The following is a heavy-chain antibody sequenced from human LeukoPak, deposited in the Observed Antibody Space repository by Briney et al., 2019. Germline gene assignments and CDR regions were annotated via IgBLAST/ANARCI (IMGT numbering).Heavy chain of an antibody. CDR3: ARVSGDTNGAEYFQH. CDR2: IIPIFGTA. CDR1: GGTFSSYA. J-gene: IGHJ1*01. D-gene: IGHD2-21*01. V-gene: IGHV1-69*13. Sequence: AASVKVSCKASGGTFSSYATSWVRQAPGQGLEWMGGIIPIFGTANYAQKFQGRVTITADESTSTAYMEPSSLRSEDTAVYYCARVSGDTNGAEYFQHWGQGTLVAVSS.